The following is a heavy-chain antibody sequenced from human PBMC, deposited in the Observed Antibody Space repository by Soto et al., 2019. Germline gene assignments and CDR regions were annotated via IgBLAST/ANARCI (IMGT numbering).Heavy chain of an antibody. CDR3: APRYYGSGSYLVGD. CDR1: GGTFSSYT. D-gene: IGHD3-10*01. CDR2: IIPILGIA. V-gene: IGHV1-69*02. Sequence: QVQLVQSGAEVKKPGSSVKVSCKASGGTFSSYTISWVRQAPGQGLEWMGRIIPILGIANYAQKFQGRVTITADKSTSTAYMELSSLRSEDTAVYYCAPRYYGSGSYLVGDWGQGTLVTVSS. J-gene: IGHJ4*02.